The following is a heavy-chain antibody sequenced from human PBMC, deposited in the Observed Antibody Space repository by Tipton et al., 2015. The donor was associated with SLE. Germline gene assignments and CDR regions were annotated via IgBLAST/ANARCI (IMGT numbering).Heavy chain of an antibody. J-gene: IGHJ6*02. Sequence: TLSLTCAVYGGSFSGNYWTWIRQPPGKGLEWIGEINHSGSTNYNPSLKSRVTISVDTSKTQFSLKLSSVTAADTAVYYCARGMVTWRGAILGVDVWGQGTTVNVSS. CDR1: GGSFSGNY. D-gene: IGHD2-21*02. V-gene: IGHV4-34*09. CDR2: INHSGST. CDR3: ARGMVTWRGAILGVDV.